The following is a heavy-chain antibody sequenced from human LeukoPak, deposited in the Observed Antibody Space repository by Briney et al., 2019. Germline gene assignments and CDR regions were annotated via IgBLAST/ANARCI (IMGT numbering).Heavy chain of an antibody. D-gene: IGHD5-12*01. CDR2: IKQEGSEK. CDR3: AREDIVATIFDY. Sequence: GGSLRLSCAASGFTFSSYWMSWVRQAPGKGLEWVANIKQEGSEKYYVDSVEGRFTISRDNAKNSLYLQMNSLRAEDTAVYYCAREDIVATIFDYWGQGTLVTVSS. J-gene: IGHJ4*02. CDR1: GFTFSSYW. V-gene: IGHV3-7*01.